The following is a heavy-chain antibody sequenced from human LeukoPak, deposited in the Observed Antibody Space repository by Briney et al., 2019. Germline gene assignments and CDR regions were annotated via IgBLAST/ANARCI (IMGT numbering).Heavy chain of an antibody. CDR1: GFTFSNAW. Sequence: PGGSLRLSCAASGFTFSNAWMSWVRQAPGKGLEWVGRIKSKTDGGTTDYAAPVKGRFTISRDDSKNTLYLQMNSLKTEDTAVYYCTTGATSYYDFWSGYYIPSTDYWGQGTLVTVSS. J-gene: IGHJ4*02. V-gene: IGHV3-15*01. CDR2: IKSKTDGGTT. D-gene: IGHD3-3*01. CDR3: TTGATSYYDFWSGYYIPSTDY.